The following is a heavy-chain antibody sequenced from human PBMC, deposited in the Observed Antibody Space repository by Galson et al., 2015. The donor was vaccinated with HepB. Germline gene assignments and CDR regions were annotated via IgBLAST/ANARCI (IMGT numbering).Heavy chain of an antibody. CDR3: AKGSGSGWYAGDYFDS. CDR2: IWFDGSNQ. J-gene: IGHJ4*02. CDR1: RFTFSSYG. V-gene: IGHV3-30*02. Sequence: SLRLSCAASRFTFSSYGMHWVRQAPGKGLEWVALIWFDGSNQYYSDSVKGRFTVSRDNSKNILYLQMNSLRAEDTAVYYCAKGSGSGWYAGDYFDSWGQGTLVTVSS. D-gene: IGHD6-19*01.